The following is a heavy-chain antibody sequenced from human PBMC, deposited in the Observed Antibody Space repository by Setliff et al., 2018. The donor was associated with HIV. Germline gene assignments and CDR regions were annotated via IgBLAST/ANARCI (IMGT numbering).Heavy chain of an antibody. Sequence: SETLSLTCTVSGGSISSGSYYCSWIRQPAGKGLEWIGSIYYSGSTYYNPSLKSRITISVDTSKNQFSLKLSSVTAADTAVYYCARVGDYGSGGWFDPWGQGTLVTVSS. J-gene: IGHJ5*02. CDR2: IYYSGST. V-gene: IGHV4-39*07. CDR1: GGSISSGSYY. CDR3: ARVGDYGSGGWFDP. D-gene: IGHD3-10*01.